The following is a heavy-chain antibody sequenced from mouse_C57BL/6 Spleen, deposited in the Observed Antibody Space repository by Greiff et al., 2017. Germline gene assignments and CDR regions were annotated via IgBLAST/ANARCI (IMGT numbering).Heavy chain of an antibody. CDR1: GYSITSGYY. CDR2: ISYDGSN. V-gene: IGHV3-6*01. Sequence: EVQRVESGPGLVKPSQSLSLTCSVTGYSITSGYYWNWIRQFPGNKLEWMGYISYDGSNNYNPSLKNRISITRDTSKNQFFLKLNSVTTEDTATYYCARWDGYYFDYWGQGTTLTVSS. J-gene: IGHJ2*01. CDR3: ARWDGYYFDY. D-gene: IGHD2-3*01.